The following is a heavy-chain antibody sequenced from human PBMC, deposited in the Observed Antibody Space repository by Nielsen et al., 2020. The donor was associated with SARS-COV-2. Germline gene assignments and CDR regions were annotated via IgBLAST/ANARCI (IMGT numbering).Heavy chain of an antibody. Sequence: SETLSLTCVVSGGSISNFYWNWIRQPPGKGLEWIGFIYYNGSTNYNPSLKSRATISVDTSKKHLFLKLTSVTTADTAMYYCARGLYYYGSGSPGHWGQGTLVTVSS. CDR3: ARGLYYYGSGSPGH. CDR2: IYYNGST. J-gene: IGHJ1*01. D-gene: IGHD3-10*01. CDR1: GGSISNFY. V-gene: IGHV4-59*01.